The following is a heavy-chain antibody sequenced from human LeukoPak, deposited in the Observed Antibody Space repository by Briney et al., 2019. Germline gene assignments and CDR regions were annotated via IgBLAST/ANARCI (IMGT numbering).Heavy chain of an antibody. V-gene: IGHV3-49*04. CDR1: GFTLGDYA. Sequence: GGSLRLSCTTSGFTLGDYAMSWVRQAPGKGLEWVSFIRRKAHGGTTEYAASVKGRFSSSRDDSKSIAYLQMNSLKTEDTAVYFCTRVTYYYDNSGYFHFDSWGQGSLVTVSS. D-gene: IGHD3-22*01. CDR2: IRRKAHGGTT. J-gene: IGHJ4*02. CDR3: TRVTYYYDNSGYFHFDS.